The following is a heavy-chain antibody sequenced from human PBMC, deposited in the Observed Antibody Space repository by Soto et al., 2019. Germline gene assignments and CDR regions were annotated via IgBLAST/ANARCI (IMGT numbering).Heavy chain of an antibody. Sequence: EVQLVESGGGLVEPGGSLRLSCAASGFTFSNAWMSWVRQAPEKGLEWVGRIKSKSEGETIDYAAPVKGRFTISRDDSKNTLYLQMNSLKSEDTGVYYCTRGPVGSTRPLEYWGQGTLVTVSS. V-gene: IGHV3-15*01. CDR2: IKSKSEGETI. J-gene: IGHJ4*02. D-gene: IGHD2-2*01. CDR1: GFTFSNAW. CDR3: TRGPVGSTRPLEY.